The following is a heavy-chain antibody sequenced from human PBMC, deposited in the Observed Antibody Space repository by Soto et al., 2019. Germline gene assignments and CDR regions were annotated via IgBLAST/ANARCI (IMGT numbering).Heavy chain of an antibody. CDR3: ARTPLDHYYGSVVGLDY. J-gene: IGHJ4*02. CDR1: GFTFSSYS. V-gene: IGHV3-48*01. Sequence: GGSLRLSCAASGFTFSSYSMNWVRQAPGKGLEWVSYISSSSSTIYYADSVKGRFTISRDNAKNSLYLQMDSLRAEDTAVYYCARTPLDHYYGSVVGLDYWGQGTLVTVSS. D-gene: IGHD3-10*01. CDR2: ISSSSSTI.